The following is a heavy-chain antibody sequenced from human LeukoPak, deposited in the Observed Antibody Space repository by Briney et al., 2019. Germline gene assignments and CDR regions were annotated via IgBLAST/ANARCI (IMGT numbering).Heavy chain of an antibody. J-gene: IGHJ3*02. CDR1: GGSISSYY. Sequence: SETLSLTCTVSGGSISSYYWSWIRQPAGKGLEWIGRIYTSGSTNYNPSLKSRVTMTVDTSKNQFSLKLSSVTAADTAVYYCAREVGYDFWSGYYPGAFDIWGQGTMVTVSS. D-gene: IGHD3-3*01. CDR2: IYTSGST. V-gene: IGHV4-4*07. CDR3: AREVGYDFWSGYYPGAFDI.